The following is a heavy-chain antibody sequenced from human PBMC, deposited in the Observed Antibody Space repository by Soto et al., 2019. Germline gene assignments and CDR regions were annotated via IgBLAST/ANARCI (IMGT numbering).Heavy chain of an antibody. CDR2: ISYDGSDT. CDR3: AKATEVLSYGRWFDP. J-gene: IGHJ5*02. V-gene: IGHV3-30*18. Sequence: GGSLRLSCAASGFTFSSYGMHWVRQAPGKGLEWVAVISYDGSDTYYVDSVKGRFTISRDNSRNTLYLQMNSLRAEDTAVYYCAKATEVLSYGRWFDPWGQGTLVTVSS. CDR1: GFTFSSYG. D-gene: IGHD2-8*01.